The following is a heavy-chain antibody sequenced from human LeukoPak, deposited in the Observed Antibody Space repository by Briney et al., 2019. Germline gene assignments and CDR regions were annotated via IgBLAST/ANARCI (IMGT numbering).Heavy chain of an antibody. CDR3: ARSLDYYYYGMDV. J-gene: IGHJ6*02. CDR1: GGSFSGYY. Sequence: SETLSLTCAVYGGSFSGYYWSWIRQPPGKGLEWIGEINHSGSTNYNPSLKGRVTISVDTSKNQFSLKLSSVTAADTAVYYCARSLDYYYYGMDVWGQGTTVTVSS. D-gene: IGHD1-1*01. CDR2: INHSGST. V-gene: IGHV4-34*01.